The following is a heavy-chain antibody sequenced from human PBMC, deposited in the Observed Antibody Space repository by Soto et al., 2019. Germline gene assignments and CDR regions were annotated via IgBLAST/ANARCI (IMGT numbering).Heavy chain of an antibody. V-gene: IGHV3-74*03. CDR3: ARGGIYGPADY. Sequence: GGSLRLSCAASGFTFSNFWMHWVRQAPGKGLVWLSRINRDGSSTTLADSEKGRFTISRDNAKNTLYLQMNSLRAEDAAVYYCARGGIYGPADYWGQGTLVTVSS. CDR2: INRDGSST. CDR1: GFTFSNFW. J-gene: IGHJ4*02. D-gene: IGHD3-10*01.